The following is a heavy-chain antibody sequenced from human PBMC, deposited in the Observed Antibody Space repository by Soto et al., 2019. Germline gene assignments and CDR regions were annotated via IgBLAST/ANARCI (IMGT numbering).Heavy chain of an antibody. CDR1: GYSFTSYW. D-gene: IGHD1-1*01. CDR2: IDPSDSYT. Sequence: HGEALKISCKGSGYSFTSYWISWERQMPGKVLEWMGRIDPSDSYTNYSPSFQGHVTISADKSISTAYLQWSSLKASDTAMYYCARHYDWNLNQDGMDVWGQGXTVTVYS. V-gene: IGHV5-10-1*01. CDR3: ARHYDWNLNQDGMDV. J-gene: IGHJ6*02.